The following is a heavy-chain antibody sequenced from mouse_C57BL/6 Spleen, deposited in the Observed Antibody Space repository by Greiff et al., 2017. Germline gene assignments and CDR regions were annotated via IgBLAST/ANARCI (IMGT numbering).Heavy chain of an antibody. D-gene: IGHD1-1*01. J-gene: IGHJ4*01. CDR1: GYAFSSYW. V-gene: IGHV1-80*01. CDR2: IYPGDGDT. Sequence: VMLVESGAELVKPGASVKISCKASGYAFSSYWMNWVKQRPGKGLEWIGQIYPGDGDTNYNGKFKGKATLTADKSSSTAYMQLSSLTSEDSAVYFCARSGVTTDAMDYWGQGTSVTVSS. CDR3: ARSGVTTDAMDY.